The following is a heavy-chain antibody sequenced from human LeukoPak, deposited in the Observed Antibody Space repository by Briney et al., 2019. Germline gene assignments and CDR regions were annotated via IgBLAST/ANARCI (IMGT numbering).Heavy chain of an antibody. CDR3: ARHPEGPDSSWPYYFDY. J-gene: IGHJ4*02. Sequence: SETLSLTCTVSGGSISSGDYYWSWILQPPGKGLEWIGYIYYSGSTYYNPSLKSRVTISVDTSKNQFSLKLSSVTAADTAVYYCARHPEGPDSSWPYYFDYWGQGTLVTVSS. D-gene: IGHD6-13*01. CDR1: GGSISSGDYY. V-gene: IGHV4-30-4*01. CDR2: IYYSGST.